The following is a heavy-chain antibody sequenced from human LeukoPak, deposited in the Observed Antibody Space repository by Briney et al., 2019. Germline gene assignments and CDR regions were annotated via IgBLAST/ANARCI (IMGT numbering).Heavy chain of an antibody. CDR2: IYYSGST. CDR1: GGFISSGGYY. CDR3: ASVAYCGGDCYLAYFDY. V-gene: IGHV4-31*03. Sequence: SETLSLTCTVSGGFISSGGYYWSWIRQHPGKGLEWIGYIYYSGSTYYNPSLKSRVTISVDTSKNQIALKLSSVTAADTAVYYCASVAYCGGDCYLAYFDYWGQGTLVTVSS. D-gene: IGHD2-21*02. J-gene: IGHJ4*02.